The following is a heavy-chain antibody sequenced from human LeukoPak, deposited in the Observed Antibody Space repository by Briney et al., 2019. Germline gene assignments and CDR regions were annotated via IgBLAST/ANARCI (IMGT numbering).Heavy chain of an antibody. CDR2: ISAYNGNT. CDR1: GYTFTSYG. V-gene: IGHV1-18*01. J-gene: IGHJ5*02. D-gene: IGHD3-3*01. CDR3: VCVFYDFWSGYVNWFDP. Sequence: ASVKVSCKASGYTFTSYGISWVRQAPGQGLEWMGWISAYNGNTNYAQKLQGRVTMTTDTSTSTAYMELRSLRSDDTAVYYCVCVFYDFWSGYVNWFDPWGQGTLVTVSS.